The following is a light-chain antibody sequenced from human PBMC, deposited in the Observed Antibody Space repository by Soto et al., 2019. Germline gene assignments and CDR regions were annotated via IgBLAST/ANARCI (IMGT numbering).Light chain of an antibody. CDR1: SSDFGTYNV. CDR2: ERS. V-gene: IGLV2-23*01. J-gene: IGLJ1*01. Sequence: QSVLTQPASVSGSPGQSITISCTGASSDFGTYNVVSWYQHHPGKVPKVIIYERSKRPSGVSDRFSGSKSGNTASLTISGLQAEDEADYFCCSFTSSNPHVFGAGTRATV. CDR3: CSFTSSNPHV.